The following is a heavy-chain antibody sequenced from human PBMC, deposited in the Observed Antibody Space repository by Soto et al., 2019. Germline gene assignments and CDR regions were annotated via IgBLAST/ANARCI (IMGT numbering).Heavy chain of an antibody. CDR1: GFTFSSYA. CDR2: ISYDGSNK. J-gene: IGHJ6*02. Sequence: GGSLRLSCAASGFTFSSYAMHWVRQAPGKGLEWVAVISYDGSNKYYADSVKGRFTISRDNSKNTLYLQMNSLRAEDTAVYYCAREAPLGYCSGGSCYKTSLYGMDVWGQGTTVTVSS. V-gene: IGHV3-30-3*01. CDR3: AREAPLGYCSGGSCYKTSLYGMDV. D-gene: IGHD2-15*01.